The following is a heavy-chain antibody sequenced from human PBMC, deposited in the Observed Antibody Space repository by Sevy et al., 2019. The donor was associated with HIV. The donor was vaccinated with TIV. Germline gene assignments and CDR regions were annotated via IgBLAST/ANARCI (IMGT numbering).Heavy chain of an antibody. J-gene: IGHJ5*02. CDR1: GGSFSGYY. V-gene: IGHV4-34*01. CDR2: IKHSGST. CDR3: ARGRGWFDP. Sequence: SETLSLTCAVYGGSFSGYYWSWIRQPPGKGLEWIGEIKHSGSTNYNPSLKSRVTISVDTSKNQFSLKLSSVTAADTAVYYCARGRGWFDPWGQGTLVTVSS.